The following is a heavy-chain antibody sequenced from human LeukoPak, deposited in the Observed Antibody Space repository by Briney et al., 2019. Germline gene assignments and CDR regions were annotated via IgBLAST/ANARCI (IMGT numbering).Heavy chain of an antibody. CDR1: GFTFSDYY. CDR3: AKDAYSGSYYYYFDY. CDR2: ISSSGSTI. Sequence: GGSLRLSCAASGFTFSDYYMSWIRQAPGKGLEWVSYISSSGSTIYYADSVKGRFTISRDNAKNSLYLQMNSLRAEDTAVYYCAKDAYSGSYYYYFDYWGQGTLVTVSS. J-gene: IGHJ4*02. V-gene: IGHV3-11*01. D-gene: IGHD1-26*01.